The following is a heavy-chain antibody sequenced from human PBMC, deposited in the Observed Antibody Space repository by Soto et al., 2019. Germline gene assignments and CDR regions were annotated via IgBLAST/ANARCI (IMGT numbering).Heavy chain of an antibody. CDR2: IIPIFGTA. V-gene: IGHV1-69*13. J-gene: IGHJ5*02. CDR3: ARQYYYDSSGYPPSQRFDP. CDR1: GGTFSSYA. D-gene: IGHD3-22*01. Sequence: ASVNVSCKASGGTFSSYAIGWVRQAPGQGLEWMGGIIPIFGTANYAQKFQGRVTITADESTSTAYMELSSLRSEDTAVYYCARQYYYDSSGYPPSQRFDPWGQGTLVTVSS.